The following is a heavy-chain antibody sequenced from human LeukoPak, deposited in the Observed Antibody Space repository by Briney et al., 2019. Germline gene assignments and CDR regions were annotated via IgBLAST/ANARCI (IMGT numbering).Heavy chain of an antibody. Sequence: SETLSLTCTVSGGSISSYYWSWIRQPPGKGLEWIGYIYYSGSTNYNPSLKSRVTISVDTAKNQFSLKLSYMTAADKDVYCCARQGEYYDYVWGSYRYPFDYWGQGTLVTVSS. J-gene: IGHJ4*02. CDR1: GGSISSYY. CDR2: IYYSGST. D-gene: IGHD3-16*02. V-gene: IGHV4-59*08. CDR3: ARQGEYYDYVWGSYRYPFDY.